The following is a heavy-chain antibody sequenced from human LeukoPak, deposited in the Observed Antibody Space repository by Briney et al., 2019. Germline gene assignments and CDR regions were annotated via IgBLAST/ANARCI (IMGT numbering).Heavy chain of an antibody. Sequence: SETLSLTCTVSGGSVSSGNYYWSWIRQPPGKGLEWIGYRHYSGSTNYNPSLKSRVTISVDTSKNQFSLKLSSVTAADTAVYYCARDPSGYFNYWGQGTLATVSS. D-gene: IGHD3-22*01. V-gene: IGHV4-61*01. CDR3: ARDPSGYFNY. J-gene: IGHJ4*02. CDR1: GGSVSSGNYY. CDR2: RHYSGST.